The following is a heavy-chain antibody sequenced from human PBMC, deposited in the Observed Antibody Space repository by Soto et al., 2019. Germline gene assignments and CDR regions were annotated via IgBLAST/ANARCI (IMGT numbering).Heavy chain of an antibody. J-gene: IGHJ4*02. CDR2: MYYSGTT. V-gene: IGHV4-31*03. CDR1: GGSISSGGNY. D-gene: IGHD3-3*01. Sequence: PSETLSLTCTVSGGSISSGGNYWTWVRQYPGKGLEWIGYMYYSGTTYHNPSLKSRIIISVDTSKNQFSLSLSSVTAADTAMYYCARAINDFWSGFSYYFDSWGPGTLVTVSS. CDR3: ARAINDFWSGFSYYFDS.